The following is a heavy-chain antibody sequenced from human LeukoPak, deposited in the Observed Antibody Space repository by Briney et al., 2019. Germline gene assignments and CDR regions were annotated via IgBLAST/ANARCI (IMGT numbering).Heavy chain of an antibody. CDR2: IVVGSGNT. D-gene: IGHD2-15*01. CDR1: GFTFTSSA. CDR3: AAGWVCSGGSCYYYFDY. Sequence: SVKVSCKASGFTFTSSAMQWVRQARGQCLEWIGWIVVGSGNTNYAQKFQERVTITRDMSTSTAYMELSSLRSEDTAVYYCAAGWVCSGGSCYYYFDYWGQGTLVTVSS. V-gene: IGHV1-58*02. J-gene: IGHJ4*02.